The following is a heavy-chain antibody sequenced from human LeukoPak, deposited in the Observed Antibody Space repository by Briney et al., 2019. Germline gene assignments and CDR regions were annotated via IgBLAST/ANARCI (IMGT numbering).Heavy chain of an antibody. V-gene: IGHV3-23*01. J-gene: IGHJ4*02. CDR1: GFTFSSYA. Sequence: GGSLRLSCVASGFTFSSYAMSWVRQAPGKGLEWVSGISASGGSTDYADSVKGRFTVSRDISKNTLYLQMSSLRAEDTAVYYCAKRAAGTKFFDYWGQGTLVTVSS. D-gene: IGHD6-13*01. CDR3: AKRAAGTKFFDY. CDR2: ISASGGST.